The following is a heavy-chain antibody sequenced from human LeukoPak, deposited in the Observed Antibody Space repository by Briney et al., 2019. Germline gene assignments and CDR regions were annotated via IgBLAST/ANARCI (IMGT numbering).Heavy chain of an antibody. CDR2: ISGSGGST. CDR3: AKASGSGTYYKSPFDY. CDR1: EFXFSTYA. D-gene: IGHD3-10*01. J-gene: IGHJ4*02. V-gene: IGHV3-23*01. Sequence: GGSLRLSCAASEFXFSTYAISWVRQAPGKGLEWVSAISGSGGSTYYADSVKGRFTISRDNSKNTLYLQMNSLRAEDTAVYYCAKASGSGTYYKSPFDYWGQGTLVTVSS.